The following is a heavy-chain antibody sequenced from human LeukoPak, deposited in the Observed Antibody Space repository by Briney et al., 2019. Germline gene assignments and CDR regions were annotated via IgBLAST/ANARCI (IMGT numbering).Heavy chain of an antibody. V-gene: IGHV5-51*01. Sequence: GESLKISCKGSGYSFTSYWIGWVRQMPGRGLEWMGIIYPGDSETRYSPSFQGQVTISADKSISTAYLQWSSLKASDSAMYYCARGRTAAAGPDEYWGQGTLVTVSS. CDR1: GYSFTSYW. CDR2: IYPGDSET. J-gene: IGHJ4*02. CDR3: ARGRTAAAGPDEY. D-gene: IGHD6-13*01.